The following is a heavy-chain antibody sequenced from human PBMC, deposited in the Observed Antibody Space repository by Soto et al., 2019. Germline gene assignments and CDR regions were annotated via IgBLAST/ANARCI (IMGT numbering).Heavy chain of an antibody. J-gene: IGHJ5*02. D-gene: IGHD1-20*01. CDR1: RDSVTSVNNY. CDR2: VSYEGSV. CDR3: ARGSAWPNNFFDP. V-gene: IGHV4-61*01. Sequence: QVQLQESGPGLVKASETLSLTCTVSRDSVTSVNNYWSWIRQPPGKGLEWIGYVSYEGSVNYEPSLKSRLTISLDAPKNPFSLHLTSVTAADTALYFCARGSAWPNNFFDPWGQGIRVIVSS.